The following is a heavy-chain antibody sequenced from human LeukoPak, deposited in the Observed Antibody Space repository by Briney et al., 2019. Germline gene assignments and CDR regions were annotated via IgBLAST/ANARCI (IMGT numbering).Heavy chain of an antibody. CDR1: GFTFSDYY. D-gene: IGHD3-9*01. J-gene: IGHJ6*02. V-gene: IGHV3-7*01. CDR2: IKQDGSEK. CDR3: ARVMLVTANYYYYYYGMDV. Sequence: PRGSLRLSCAASGFTFSDYYMSWIRQAPGKGLEWVANIKQDGSEKYYVDSVKGRFTISRDNAKNSLYLQMNSLRAEDTAVYYCARVMLVTANYYYYYYGMDVWGQGTTVTVSS.